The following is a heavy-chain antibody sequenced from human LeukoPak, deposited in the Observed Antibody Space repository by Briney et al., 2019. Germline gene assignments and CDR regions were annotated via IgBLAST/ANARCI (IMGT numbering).Heavy chain of an antibody. V-gene: IGHV1-69*06. J-gene: IGHJ4*02. D-gene: IGHD2-15*01. Sequence: SVKVSCKASGGTFSSYAISWVRQAPGQGLEWMGGIIPIFGTANYAQKFQGRVTITADNSTSTAYVALSSLRSEDTAVYYCARVGIGYCSGGSCYYFDYWGQGTLVTVSS. CDR1: GGTFSSYA. CDR2: IIPIFGTA. CDR3: ARVGIGYCSGGSCYYFDY.